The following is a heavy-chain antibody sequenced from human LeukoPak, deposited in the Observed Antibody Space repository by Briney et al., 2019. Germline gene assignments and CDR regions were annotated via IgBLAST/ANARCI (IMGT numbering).Heavy chain of an antibody. CDR3: VRDPPEREELFDY. J-gene: IGHJ4*02. D-gene: IGHD1-26*01. CDR2: INGDGSDT. V-gene: IGHV3-74*01. CDR1: GSTFSTYA. Sequence: PGRSLRLSCAASGSTFSTYAMHWVRQAPGKGLEWVSRINGDGSDTSYADSVRGRFTISRDNAKNTLFLQMNSLRAEDTAVYYCVRDPPEREELFDYWGQGTLVTVSS.